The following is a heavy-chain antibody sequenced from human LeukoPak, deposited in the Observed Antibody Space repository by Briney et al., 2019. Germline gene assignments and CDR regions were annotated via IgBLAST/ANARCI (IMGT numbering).Heavy chain of an antibody. D-gene: IGHD3-22*01. Sequence: GGSLRLSCAASGFTFSSYSMNWVRQAPGKGLEWVSSISSSSSYIYYADSVKGRFTISRDNSKNTLYLQMNSLRAEDTAVYYCAETYYYDSSGYRRAEYFQHWGQGTLVTVSS. V-gene: IGHV3-21*04. J-gene: IGHJ1*01. CDR2: ISSSSSYI. CDR1: GFTFSSYS. CDR3: AETYYYDSSGYRRAEYFQH.